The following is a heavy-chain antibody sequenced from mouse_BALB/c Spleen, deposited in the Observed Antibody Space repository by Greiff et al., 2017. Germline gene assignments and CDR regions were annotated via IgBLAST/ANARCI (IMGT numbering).Heavy chain of an antibody. V-gene: IGHV5-4*02. CDR3: ARDPYGSSSYFDY. J-gene: IGHJ2*01. D-gene: IGHD1-1*01. CDR1: GFTFSDYY. Sequence: EVKVVESGGGLVKPGGSLKLSCAASGFTFSDYYMYWVRQTPEKRLEWVATISDGGSYTYYPDSVKGRFTISRDNAKNNLYLQMSSLKSEDTAMYYCARDPYGSSSYFDYWGQGTTLTVSS. CDR2: ISDGGSYT.